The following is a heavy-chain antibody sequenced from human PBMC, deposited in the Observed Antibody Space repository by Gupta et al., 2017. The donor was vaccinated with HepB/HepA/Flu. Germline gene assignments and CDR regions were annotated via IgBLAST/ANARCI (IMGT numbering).Heavy chain of an antibody. D-gene: IGHD2-21*01. V-gene: IGHV3-33*08. Sequence: QEHLVESGGGVVQPRRSLRLSCIASGFNFGIYGMHWVRQAPGKGLEWVAVIWYDGSNINYADSVKGRFTISRDNSKNTLYLQMNGLRAEDTAVYYCARDGELESHYGLDVWGQGTTVTGSS. CDR1: GFNFGIYG. CDR2: IWYDGSNI. CDR3: ARDGELESHYGLDV. J-gene: IGHJ6*02.